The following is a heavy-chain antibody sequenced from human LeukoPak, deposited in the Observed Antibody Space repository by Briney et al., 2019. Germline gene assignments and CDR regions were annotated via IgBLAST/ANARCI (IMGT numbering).Heavy chain of an antibody. CDR1: GYTFIDYY. J-gene: IGHJ4*02. CDR2: VNPGGGST. D-gene: IGHD2/OR15-2a*01. V-gene: IGHV1-46*01. CDR3: ARTQYSNGWFDV. Sequence: SVKVSCKTSGYTFIDYYLHWVRQAPGQGLEWMGIVNPGGGSTSYAQKFQGRVSMTRDASTNTVYLELSNLRSEDTGMYFCARTQYSNGWFDVWGQGTLVTVSS.